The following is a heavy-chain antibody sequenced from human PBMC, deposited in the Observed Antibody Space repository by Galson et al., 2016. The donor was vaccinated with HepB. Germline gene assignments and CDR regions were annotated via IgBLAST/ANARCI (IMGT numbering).Heavy chain of an antibody. CDR3: ARVHSEANYDILTGYYRNDAFDI. CDR1: GGSISSSDW. Sequence: SETLSLTCAVSGGSISSSDWWSWVRQPPGKGLEWIGEIYHSGNTNYNPSLKSRVTISVDKSKNQFSLKLSSVTAADTAVYYCARVHSEANYDILTGYYRNDAFDIWGQGTMVTVSS. D-gene: IGHD3-9*01. J-gene: IGHJ3*02. CDR2: IYHSGNT. V-gene: IGHV4-4*02.